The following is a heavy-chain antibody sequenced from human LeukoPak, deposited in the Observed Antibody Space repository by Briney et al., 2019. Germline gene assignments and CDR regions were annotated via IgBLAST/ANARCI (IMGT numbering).Heavy chain of an antibody. J-gene: IGHJ4*02. CDR1: GGSISSGGYY. CDR3: AREGQCSGGSCYDY. CDR2: IYYSGST. D-gene: IGHD2-15*01. Sequence: SETLSLTCTVSGGSISSGGYYWSWIRQHPGKGPEWIGYIYYSGSTYYNPSLKSRVTISVDTSKNQFSLKLSSVTAADTAVYHCAREGQCSGGSCYDYWGQGTLVTVSS. V-gene: IGHV4-31*03.